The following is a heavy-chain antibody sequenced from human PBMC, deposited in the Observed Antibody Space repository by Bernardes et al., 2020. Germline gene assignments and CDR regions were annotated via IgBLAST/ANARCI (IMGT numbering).Heavy chain of an antibody. Sequence: SETLSLTCTVSGGSINSSYWNWIRQPPGQGLEWIGYIYYSGSTNYNPSLKSPVTISVDTSKNQFSLKLSSVTAADTAVYYCARGEWELPYNYCYGMDVSGQGPAVTVSS. J-gene: IGHJ6*02. V-gene: IGHV4-59*01. CDR3: ARGEWELPYNYCYGMDV. CDR2: IYYSGST. CDR1: GGSINSSY. D-gene: IGHD1-26*01.